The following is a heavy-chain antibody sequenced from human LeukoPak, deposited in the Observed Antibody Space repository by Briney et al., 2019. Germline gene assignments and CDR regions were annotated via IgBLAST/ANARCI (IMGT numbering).Heavy chain of an antibody. Sequence: PGGSLRLSCAAAGFTFSSYWMHWVRQAPGKGLVWVSRINSDGSSTSYADSVKGRSTISRDNAKNTQYLQMNSLRAEDTAVYYCATYYYDSSGYYRNWGQGTLVTVSS. D-gene: IGHD3-22*01. CDR3: ATYYYDSSGYYRN. CDR2: INSDGSST. CDR1: GFTFSSYW. J-gene: IGHJ4*02. V-gene: IGHV3-74*01.